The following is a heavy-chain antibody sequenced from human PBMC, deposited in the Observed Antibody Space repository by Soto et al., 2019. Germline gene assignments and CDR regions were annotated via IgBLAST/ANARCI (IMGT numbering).Heavy chain of an antibody. D-gene: IGHD3-9*01. CDR2: IYYTGDT. CDR3: SRHGAAVLYFYGMDV. V-gene: IGHV4-39*01. J-gene: IGHJ6*02. Sequence: SETLSLTCSVSGASISTSTYYWAWVRQPPGKGLEWIGYIYYTGDTFYNPSLKSRVTISVDTSIHQFSLTLTSVTAADTAIYYCSRHGAAVLYFYGMDVWGQGTAVTVSS. CDR1: GASISTSTYY.